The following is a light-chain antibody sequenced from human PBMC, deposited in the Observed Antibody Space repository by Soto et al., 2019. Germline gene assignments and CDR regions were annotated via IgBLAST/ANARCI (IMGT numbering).Light chain of an antibody. CDR3: QQYYNTPPT. Sequence: IQMTQSPSPLSASVVDRVTITYRASQTISTYLNWYQHKPGKAPKLLIYAAFSLQSGVPSRFSGSGSGTDFTLAINSLQREDFATYYCQQYYNTPPTFGQGTKV. CDR1: QTISTY. J-gene: IGKJ1*01. CDR2: AAF. V-gene: IGKV1-39*01.